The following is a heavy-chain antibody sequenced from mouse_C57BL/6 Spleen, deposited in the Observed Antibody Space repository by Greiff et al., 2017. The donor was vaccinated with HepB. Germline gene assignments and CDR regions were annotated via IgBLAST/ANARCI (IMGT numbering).Heavy chain of an antibody. CDR2: IDPENGDT. Sequence: EVKLVESGAELVRPGASVKLSCTASGFNIKDDYMHWVKQRPEQGLEWIGWIDPENGDTEYASKFQGKATITADTSSNTAYLQLSSLTSEDTAVYYCTTRTGFAYWGQGTLVTVSA. V-gene: IGHV14-4*01. CDR1: GFNIKDDY. D-gene: IGHD3-3*01. CDR3: TTRTGFAY. J-gene: IGHJ3*01.